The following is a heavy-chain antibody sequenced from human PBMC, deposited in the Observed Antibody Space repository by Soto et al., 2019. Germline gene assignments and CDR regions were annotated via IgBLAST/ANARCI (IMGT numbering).Heavy chain of an antibody. D-gene: IGHD5-12*01. CDR3: ARDGNFVLRGHSFRFDF. J-gene: IGHJ4*02. Sequence: ASVKGSCKASGYRFTTFYIHWVRQAPGQGLEWMGRMNVDTGGTTYAQKFQGRVTMTRDTSISTAYMEVTNVKSDDTAIYYCARDGNFVLRGHSFRFDFWGQGSRVTVSS. CDR2: MNVDTGGT. CDR1: GYRFTTFY. V-gene: IGHV1-2*06.